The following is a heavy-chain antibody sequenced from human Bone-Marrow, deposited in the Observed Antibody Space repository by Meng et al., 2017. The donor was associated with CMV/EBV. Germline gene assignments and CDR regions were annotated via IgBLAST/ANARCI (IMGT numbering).Heavy chain of an antibody. CDR2: IYSGGST. CDR1: GFTVSSNY. V-gene: IGHV3-53*05. J-gene: IGHJ4*02. D-gene: IGHD1-14*01. CDR3: ARGEPAHRYFDY. Sequence: GESLKISCAASGFTVSSNYMSWVRQAPGKGLEWVSVIYSGGSTYYADSVKGRFTISRDNSKNTLYLQMNSLRAEDTAVYYCARGEPAHRYFDYWGQGTLVTVSS.